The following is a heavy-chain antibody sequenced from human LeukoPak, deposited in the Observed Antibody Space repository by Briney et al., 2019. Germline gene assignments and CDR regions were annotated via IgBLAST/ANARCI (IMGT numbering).Heavy chain of an antibody. CDR3: ANLMATIRKDAFDI. V-gene: IGHV3-30*02. D-gene: IGHD5-24*01. Sequence: PGGSLRLSCAASGFSISDYAMHWVRQAPGKGLEWVAFTRYNGSYEYYADSVKGQFTISRDNSKNTLYLQMNSLRAEDTAVYYCANLMATIRKDAFDIWGQGTMVTVSS. J-gene: IGHJ3*02. CDR1: GFSISDYA. CDR2: TRYNGSYE.